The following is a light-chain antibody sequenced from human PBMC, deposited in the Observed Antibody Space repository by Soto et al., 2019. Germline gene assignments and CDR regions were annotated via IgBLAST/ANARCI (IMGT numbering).Light chain of an antibody. V-gene: IGKV3-15*01. CDR3: QQYTNWPPWT. Sequence: EIVMTQSPATLAVSPGERATLSCRASQGVSSNLAWYQQIPGQAPRLLIYDVSTRASDIPARFSGSGSGTEFTLTVSSLQSEDFAVYYCQQYTNWPPWTFGQGTKVEIK. CDR1: QGVSSN. CDR2: DVS. J-gene: IGKJ1*01.